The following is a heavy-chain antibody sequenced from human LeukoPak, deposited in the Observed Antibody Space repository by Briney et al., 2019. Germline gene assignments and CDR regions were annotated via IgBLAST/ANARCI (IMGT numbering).Heavy chain of an antibody. J-gene: IGHJ5*02. CDR3: AKDPFTSGANWFDP. V-gene: IGHV3-30*18. CDR2: ISYDGSNK. CDR1: EFTFSNYL. Sequence: GGSLRLSCAASEFTFSNYLIHWVRQAPGKGLEWVAVISYDGSNKYYADSVKGRFTISRDNSKNTLYLQMNSLRAEDTAVYYCAKDPFTSGANWFDPWGQGTLVTVSS. D-gene: IGHD1-26*01.